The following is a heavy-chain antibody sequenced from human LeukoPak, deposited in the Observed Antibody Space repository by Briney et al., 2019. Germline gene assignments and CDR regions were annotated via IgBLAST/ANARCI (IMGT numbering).Heavy chain of an antibody. J-gene: IGHJ4*02. CDR3: ARALRGVGANPLLY. V-gene: IGHV4-59*12. D-gene: IGHD1-26*01. CDR1: GASINKYY. CDR2: FFYSGST. Sequence: SETLSLTCTVSGASINKYYWNWVRQPPGKGLEWIGYFFYSGSTRYNPSLKSRVTISGDMSNNQFSLKLSSVTAADTAVYYCARALRGVGANPLLYWGQGTLVTVSS.